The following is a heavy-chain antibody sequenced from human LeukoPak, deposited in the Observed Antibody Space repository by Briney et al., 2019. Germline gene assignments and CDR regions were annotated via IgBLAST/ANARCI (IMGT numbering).Heavy chain of an antibody. J-gene: IGHJ4*02. V-gene: IGHV4-39*07. CDR2: IYYSGST. CDR3: ASSQWLDPYYFDY. Sequence: SETLSLTCTVSGGSISSSSYYWGWIRQPPGKGLEWIGSIYYSGSTYYNPSLKSRVTISVDTSKNQFSLKLSSVTAADTAVYYCASSQWLDPYYFDYWGQGTLVTVSS. D-gene: IGHD6-19*01. CDR1: GGSISSSSYY.